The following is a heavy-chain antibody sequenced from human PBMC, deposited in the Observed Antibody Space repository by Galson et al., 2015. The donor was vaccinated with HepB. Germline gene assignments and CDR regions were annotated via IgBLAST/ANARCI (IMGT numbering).Heavy chain of an antibody. V-gene: IGHV1-2*06. Sequence: SVKVSCKASGYSFIDHYIHWVRQAPGQGLEWMGRINPNSGGTNFAQKFQGRVTMTRGTSISTAYMELNILRSDDTAVYYCARVKVTVFDYWGQGTLVTVSS. CDR1: GYSFIDHY. CDR2: INPNSGGT. CDR3: ARVKVTVFDY. D-gene: IGHD2-21*02. J-gene: IGHJ4*02.